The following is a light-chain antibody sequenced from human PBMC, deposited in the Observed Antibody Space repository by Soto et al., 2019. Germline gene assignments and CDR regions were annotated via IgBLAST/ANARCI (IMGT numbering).Light chain of an antibody. CDR1: QSVRSND. J-gene: IGKJ2*01. V-gene: IGKV3-20*01. CDR3: QHYDGSPRT. Sequence: ETVLTKSPGTVSLDPGERATLSCTTSQSVRSNDLAWYQQKPGQAPRSVGYGVFNRATGNPYRFSGSGSGTDFTLTISGLEPEDSAVYYCQHYDGSPRTFGKETKLEI. CDR2: GVF.